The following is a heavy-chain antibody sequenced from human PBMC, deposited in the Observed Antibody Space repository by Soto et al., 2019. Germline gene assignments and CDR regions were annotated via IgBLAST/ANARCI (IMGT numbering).Heavy chain of an antibody. CDR2: IYYSGST. V-gene: IGHV4-31*03. Sequence: SETLSLTCTVYGGSISSGGYYWSWIRQHPGKGLEWIGYIYYSGSTYYNPSLKSRVTISVDTSKNQFSLKLSSVTAADTAVYYCARETYGSGSYFSRHYFDYWGQGTLVTVSS. CDR3: ARETYGSGSYFSRHYFDY. J-gene: IGHJ4*02. D-gene: IGHD3-10*01. CDR1: GGSISSGGYY.